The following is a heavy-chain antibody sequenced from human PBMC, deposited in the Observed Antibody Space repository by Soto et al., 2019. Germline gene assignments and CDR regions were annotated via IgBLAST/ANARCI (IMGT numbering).Heavy chain of an antibody. D-gene: IGHD1-26*01. CDR1: GGNFTNYG. CDR3: ARASGTSWYNWFDP. V-gene: IGHV1-69*01. J-gene: IGHJ5*02. CDR2: IIPLFGTT. Sequence: QVPLVQSGAELKKPGSSVKVSCKASGGNFTNYGISWVRQAPGQGLEWMGGIIPLFGTTNYAQKFRGRVTVTADESTSTVYMELNRLRSEDTAIYFCARASGTSWYNWFDPWGQGTLVTVSS.